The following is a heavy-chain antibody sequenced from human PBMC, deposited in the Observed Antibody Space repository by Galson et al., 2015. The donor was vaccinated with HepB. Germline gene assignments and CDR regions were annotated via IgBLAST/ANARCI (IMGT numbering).Heavy chain of an antibody. V-gene: IGHV3-30*18. CDR1: GFTFSSYG. J-gene: IGHJ4*02. D-gene: IGHD3-22*01. Sequence: SLRLSCAASGFTFSSYGMHWVRQAPGKGLEWVAVISYDGSNKYYADSVKGRFTISRDNSKNTLYLQMNSLRAEDTAVYYCAKDPRHSVYYYDSSGYYPRAVWGQGTLVTASS. CDR3: AKDPRHSVYYYDSSGYYPRAV. CDR2: ISYDGSNK.